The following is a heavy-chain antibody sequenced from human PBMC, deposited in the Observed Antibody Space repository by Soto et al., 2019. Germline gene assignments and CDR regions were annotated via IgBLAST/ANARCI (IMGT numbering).Heavy chain of an antibody. CDR1: GYTFSDYY. CDR2: ISPNNGAT. D-gene: IGHD2-15*01. Sequence: QVQLVQSGAEVKKPGASMKVSCKASGYTFSDYYMHWVRQAPGQGLECMGWISPNNGATNYAQKFQDRVTMTRDASITTAYMGLSRLRSDDTAVYYCARGGEFCSTGSCNSSLGDAFDVWGQGTTVTVSS. J-gene: IGHJ3*01. V-gene: IGHV1-2*02. CDR3: ARGGEFCSTGSCNSSLGDAFDV.